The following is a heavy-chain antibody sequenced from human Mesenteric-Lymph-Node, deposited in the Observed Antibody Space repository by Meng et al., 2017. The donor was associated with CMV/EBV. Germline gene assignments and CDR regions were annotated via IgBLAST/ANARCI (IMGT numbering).Heavy chain of an antibody. V-gene: IGHV4-34*01. Sequence: SETLSLTCAVYGGSFSGYYWSWIRQPPGKGLEWIGEINHSGSTNYNPSLKSRVTISVDTSKNQFSLKLSSVTAADTVVYYCAREGSSTYYYYYGMDVWGQGTTVTVSS. CDR3: AREGSSTYYYYYGMDV. CDR2: INHSGST. CDR1: GGSFSGYY. D-gene: IGHD2-2*01. J-gene: IGHJ6*02.